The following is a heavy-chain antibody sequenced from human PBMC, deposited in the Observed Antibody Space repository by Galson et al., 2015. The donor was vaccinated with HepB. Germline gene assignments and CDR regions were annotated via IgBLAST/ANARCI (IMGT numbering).Heavy chain of an antibody. CDR1: GYTLTELS. CDR2: FDPEDGET. D-gene: IGHD2-15*01. V-gene: IGHV1-24*01. J-gene: IGHJ5*02. Sequence: SVKVSCKVSGYTLTELSMHWVRQAPGKGLEWMGGFDPEDGETIYAQKFQGRVTMTEDTSTDTAYMELSSLRSEDTAVYYCATAVVVAATEGYWFDPWGQGTLVTVSS. CDR3: ATAVVVAATEGYWFDP.